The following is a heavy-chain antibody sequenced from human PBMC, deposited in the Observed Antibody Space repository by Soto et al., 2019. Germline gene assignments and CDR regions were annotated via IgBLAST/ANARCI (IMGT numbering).Heavy chain of an antibody. CDR1: RDTFSNYS. Sequence: QVQLVQSGAEVKKPGSSVKVSCKASRDTFSNYSLNWVRQAPGQGLEWMGRFIPILGIANYAQKFQGRVTLTADTSTSTAYMELRTLRSEDRAVYYCARGPLLEWLDYFAPGGQGTLVTVSS. J-gene: IGHJ5*02. CDR3: ARGPLLEWLDYFAP. D-gene: IGHD3-3*01. V-gene: IGHV1-69*02. CDR2: FIPILGIA.